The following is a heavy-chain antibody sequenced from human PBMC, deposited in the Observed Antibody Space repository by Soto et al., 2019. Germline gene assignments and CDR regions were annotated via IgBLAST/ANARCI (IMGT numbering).Heavy chain of an antibody. V-gene: IGHV1-46*03. CDR3: ACSVAGTHFDY. D-gene: IGHD6-19*01. Sequence: GASVKVSCKASGYTFTSYYMHWVRQAPGQGLEWMGIINPSGGSTSYAQKFQGRVTMTRDTSTSTVYMELSSLRSEDTAVYYCACSVAGTHFDYWGQGTLVTVSS. CDR2: INPSGGST. CDR1: GYTFTSYY. J-gene: IGHJ4*02.